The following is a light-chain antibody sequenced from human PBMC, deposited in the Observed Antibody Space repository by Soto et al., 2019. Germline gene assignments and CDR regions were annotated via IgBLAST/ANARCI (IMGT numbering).Light chain of an antibody. CDR3: SSYTSGNTRV. Sequence: QSALTQPASVSGSPGQSITISCTGTSSDVGDYNYVSWYQQHPGKAPKLMIYDVSNRPSGVSNRFSGSKSGNTASLTISGLPAEDEADYYCSSYTSGNTRVFGGGTKLTVL. CDR2: DVS. J-gene: IGLJ2*01. V-gene: IGLV2-14*01. CDR1: SSDVGDYNY.